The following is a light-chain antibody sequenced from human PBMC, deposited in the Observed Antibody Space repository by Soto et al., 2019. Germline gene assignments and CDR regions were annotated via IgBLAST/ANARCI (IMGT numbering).Light chain of an antibody. J-gene: IGKJ1*01. Sequence: EIVMTQSPATLSVSPGERATLSCRASQSVSSNLAWYQQKPGQTPRLLIYGASTRAIGIPARFSGSGSGTEFTLTLSSLQSEDFAAYYCQQYNKWLWTFGQGTNVEI. V-gene: IGKV3-15*01. CDR3: QQYNKWLWT. CDR1: QSVSSN. CDR2: GAS.